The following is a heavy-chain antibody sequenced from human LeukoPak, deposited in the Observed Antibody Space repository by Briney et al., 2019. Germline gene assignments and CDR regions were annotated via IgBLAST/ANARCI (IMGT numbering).Heavy chain of an antibody. Sequence: GGSLRLSCAASGFTVSSNYMSWVRQAPGKGLEWVSVIYSGGSTYYADSVKGRFTISRDSSKNTLYLQMNSLRAEDTAVYYCARDYGDYWFDPWGQGTLVTVSS. CDR2: IYSGGST. CDR3: ARDYGDYWFDP. D-gene: IGHD4-17*01. V-gene: IGHV3-66*01. CDR1: GFTVSSNY. J-gene: IGHJ5*02.